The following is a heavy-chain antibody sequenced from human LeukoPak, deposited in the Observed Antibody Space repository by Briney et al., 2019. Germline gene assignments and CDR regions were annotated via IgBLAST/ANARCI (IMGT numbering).Heavy chain of an antibody. J-gene: IGHJ4*02. CDR3: ARDRSSGWYETSDY. D-gene: IGHD6-19*01. Sequence: ASVKVSCKASGYSFSSYGISWVRQAPGQGLEWMGWISGYNGNTKYAQKLQGRVTMTTETSTSTVYMELRSLRSDDTAVYYCARDRSSGWYETSDYWGQGTLVTVSS. CDR1: GYSFSSYG. V-gene: IGHV1-18*01. CDR2: ISGYNGNT.